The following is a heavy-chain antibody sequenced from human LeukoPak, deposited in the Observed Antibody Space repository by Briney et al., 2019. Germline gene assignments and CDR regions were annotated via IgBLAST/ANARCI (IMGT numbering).Heavy chain of an antibody. Sequence: GGSLRLSCAASGFTFSDYYMSWIRQAPGKGLEWVSYISFGSTSIYYADSVKGRFTISRDNAKNSLYLQMPSLRADDTAVYYCARVRRDSAAAFSNWFDPWGQGTLVTVSS. CDR2: ISFGSTSI. CDR3: ARVRRDSAAAFSNWFDP. V-gene: IGHV3-11*01. D-gene: IGHD6-13*01. CDR1: GFTFSDYY. J-gene: IGHJ5*02.